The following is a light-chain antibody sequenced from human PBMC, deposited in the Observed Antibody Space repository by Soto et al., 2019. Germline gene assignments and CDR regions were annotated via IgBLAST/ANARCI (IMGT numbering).Light chain of an antibody. Sequence: EIVLTQFPDTLSLSPGERATLSCRASQSLSSNSLAWYQQKRGQAPRLLIHGASSRATGIPDRFGGSGSGTDFTLTISRLEPEDFAVYYCQQYGGSPRTFGQGTKVDIK. J-gene: IGKJ1*01. CDR1: QSLSSNS. CDR2: GAS. CDR3: QQYGGSPRT. V-gene: IGKV3-20*01.